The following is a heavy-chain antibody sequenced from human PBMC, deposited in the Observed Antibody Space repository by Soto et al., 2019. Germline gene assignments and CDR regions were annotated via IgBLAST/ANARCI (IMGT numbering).Heavy chain of an antibody. CDR1: GFTFRTYT. J-gene: IGHJ6*02. V-gene: IGHV3-21*01. CDR2: IRGFSPYT. D-gene: IGHD3-10*01. CDR3: ARDRGYDAHDYYYNAMDV. Sequence: VSLILFCIYSGFTFRTYTMNWVRQAPGKGLEWVSGIRGFSPYTFYAESVRGRFTISRDNAKNSLFLQMDSLRAEDTAVYYCARDRGYDAHDYYYNAMDVWGQGTTVTVSS.